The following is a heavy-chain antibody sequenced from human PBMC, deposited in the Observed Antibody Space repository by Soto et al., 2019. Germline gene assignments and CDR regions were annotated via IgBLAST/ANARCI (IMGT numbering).Heavy chain of an antibody. J-gene: IGHJ5*02. CDR2: IYTSGST. CDR1: GGSISGNY. V-gene: IGHV4-4*07. Sequence: PSETLSLTCTVSGGSISGNYWSWIRQPAGKGLEWIGRIYTSGSTTYNPSLKSRVTMSVDTSKNQFSLKLSSVTAADPAVYYCARDPPFGYDSSGYFDPWGPGTLVTVSS. D-gene: IGHD3-22*01. CDR3: ARDPPFGYDSSGYFDP.